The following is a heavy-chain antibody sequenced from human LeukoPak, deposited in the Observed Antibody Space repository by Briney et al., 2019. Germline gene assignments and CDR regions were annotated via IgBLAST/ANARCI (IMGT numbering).Heavy chain of an antibody. V-gene: IGHV3-30*12. J-gene: IGHJ4*02. CDR1: GFTFNIYA. CDR3: ARGGGVEAAMALDY. CDR2: VYYDGSVK. Sequence: GGSLRLSCAASGFTFNIYAMHWVRQAPGQGLEWVAIVYYDGSVKYYADSVKGRFTISRDNSKNTLSLLVNRLRADDTAVYYCARGGGVEAAMALDYWGQGTLVAISS. D-gene: IGHD5-18*01.